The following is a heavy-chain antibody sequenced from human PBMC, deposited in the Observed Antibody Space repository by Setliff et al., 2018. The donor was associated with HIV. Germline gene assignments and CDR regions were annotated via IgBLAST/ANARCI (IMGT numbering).Heavy chain of an antibody. J-gene: IGHJ4*02. Sequence: GASVKVSCKAFGYTFTGYYMHWVRQAPGQGLEWMGWINPKSGATNYTQNFQGRVTMSRDTSISTAYMELSRLKSDDTAVYFCATFGYGHSLGKIDYWGQGTLVTVSS. D-gene: IGHD5-12*01. V-gene: IGHV1-2*02. CDR1: GYTFTGYY. CDR2: INPKSGAT. CDR3: ATFGYGHSLGKIDY.